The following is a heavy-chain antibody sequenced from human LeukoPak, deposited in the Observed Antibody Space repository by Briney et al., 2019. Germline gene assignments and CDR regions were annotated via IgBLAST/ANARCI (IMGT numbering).Heavy chain of an antibody. J-gene: IGHJ4*02. D-gene: IGHD3-10*01. CDR2: IKSKTDGGTT. V-gene: IGHV3-15*01. Sequence: GGSLGLSCAASGFTFSNAWMSWVRQAPGKGLEWAGRIKSKTDGGTTDYAAPVKGRFTISRDDSKNTLYLQMNSLKTEDTAVYYCTTRGYYYGSGDDYFDYWGQGTLVTVSS. CDR1: GFTFSNAW. CDR3: TTRGYYYGSGDDYFDY.